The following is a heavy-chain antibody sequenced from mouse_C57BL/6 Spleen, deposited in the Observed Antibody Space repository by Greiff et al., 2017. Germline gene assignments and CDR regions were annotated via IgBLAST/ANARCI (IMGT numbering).Heavy chain of an antibody. CDR1: GYTFTDYY. D-gene: IGHD5-1*01. J-gene: IGHJ3*01. CDR3: ARESTGWFAY. V-gene: IGHV1-26*01. CDR2: INPNNGGT. Sequence: EVQLQQSGPELVKPGASVKISCKASGYTFTDYYMNWVKQSHGKSLEWIGDINPNNGGTSYNQKLKGKATLTIDKSSSTAYMELRSLTSEDSAVYYCARESTGWFAYWGQGTLVTVSA.